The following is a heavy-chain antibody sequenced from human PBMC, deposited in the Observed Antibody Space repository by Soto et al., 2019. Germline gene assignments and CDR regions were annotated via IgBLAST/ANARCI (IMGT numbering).Heavy chain of an antibody. D-gene: IGHD3-10*01. Sequence: SETLSLTCTVSGGSISSGGYYWSWIRQHPGKGLEWIGYIYYSGSTYYNPSLKSRVTISVDTSKNQFSLKLSSVTAADTAVYYCARGGLFGELLLIDYWGQGTLVTVSS. CDR1: GGSISSGGYY. CDR2: IYYSGST. CDR3: ARGGLFGELLLIDY. J-gene: IGHJ4*02. V-gene: IGHV4-31*03.